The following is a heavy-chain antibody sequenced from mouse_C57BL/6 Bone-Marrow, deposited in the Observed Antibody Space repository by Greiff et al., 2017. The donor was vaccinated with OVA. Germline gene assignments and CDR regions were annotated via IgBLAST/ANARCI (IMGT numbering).Heavy chain of an antibody. CDR1: GYTFTEYT. CDR3: ARHEDDYSNPSYAMDY. V-gene: IGHV1-62-2*01. CDR2: FYPGSGSI. D-gene: IGHD2-5*01. Sequence: VQRVESGAELVKPGASVKLSCKASGYTFTEYTIHWVKQRSGQGLEWIGWFYPGSGSIKYNEKFKDKATLTADKSSSTVYMELSRLTSEDSAVYFCARHEDDYSNPSYAMDYWGQGTSVTVSS. J-gene: IGHJ4*01.